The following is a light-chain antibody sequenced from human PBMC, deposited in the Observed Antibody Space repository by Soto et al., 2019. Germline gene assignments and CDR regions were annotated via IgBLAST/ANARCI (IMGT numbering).Light chain of an antibody. CDR3: QQYKNWPQT. V-gene: IGKV3-15*01. Sequence: EIVMTQSPATLSVSPGERATLSCRASQSVSSNLAWYQQKPGQAPRLLIYGASTRATGIPARFSGSGSGTEFTLTISSLQSEDFAVYYCQQYKNWPQTFGQGTKVELK. CDR2: GAS. J-gene: IGKJ1*01. CDR1: QSVSSN.